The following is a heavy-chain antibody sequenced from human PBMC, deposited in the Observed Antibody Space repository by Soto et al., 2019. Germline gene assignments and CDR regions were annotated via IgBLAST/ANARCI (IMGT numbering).Heavy chain of an antibody. CDR2: ISSSSSYI. Sequence: GSLRLSCAASGFTFSSYSMNWVRQAPGKGLEGVSSISSSSSYIYYADSVKGRFTISRDNAKNSLYLPMNSLRAEVTAVYYGARVGPGRAARGSYYFDYWGQGTLVTVSS. J-gene: IGHJ4*02. D-gene: IGHD1-26*01. V-gene: IGHV3-21*01. CDR1: GFTFSSYS. CDR3: ARVGPGRAARGSYYFDY.